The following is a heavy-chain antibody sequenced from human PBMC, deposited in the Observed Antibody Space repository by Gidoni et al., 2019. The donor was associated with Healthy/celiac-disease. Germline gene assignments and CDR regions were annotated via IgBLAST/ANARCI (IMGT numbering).Heavy chain of an antibody. Sequence: QLQLQESGPGLVKPSETLSLTCTVSGGSISSSSYYWGWIRQPPGKGLEWIGSIYYSGSTYYNPSLKSRVTISVDTSKNQFSLKLSSVTAADTAVYYCARESGIAAAGVVDYWGQGTLVTVSS. V-gene: IGHV4-39*02. CDR1: GGSISSSSYY. CDR3: ARESGIAAAGVVDY. J-gene: IGHJ4*02. D-gene: IGHD6-13*01. CDR2: IYYSGST.